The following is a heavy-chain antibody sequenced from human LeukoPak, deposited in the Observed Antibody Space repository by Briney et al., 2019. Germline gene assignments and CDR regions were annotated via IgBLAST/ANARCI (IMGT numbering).Heavy chain of an antibody. V-gene: IGHV4-59*01. Sequence: SETLSLTCAVSGGSISTYYWSWIRQPPGKGLEWIGYIYYSGNPNYNPSLKSRVTISVDTSRNQFSLNLTSVTAADTAVYYCARSNYYYYGVDVWGQGTTVTVSS. CDR3: ARSNYYYYGVDV. CDR1: GGSISTYY. J-gene: IGHJ6*02. CDR2: IYYSGNP.